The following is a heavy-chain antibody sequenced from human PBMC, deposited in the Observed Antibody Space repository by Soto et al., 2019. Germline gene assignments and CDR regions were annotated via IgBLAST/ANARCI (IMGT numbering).Heavy chain of an antibody. D-gene: IGHD2-15*01. Sequence: PGGSLRLSCAASGFTLSNYAVNWVRQAPGKGLEWVSYISGDSRYTYYGDPVKGRFTISRVNAGNSVYLQMNSLRDEDTAVYYCARIKLVDFFFINVDVYDMDVWGLGTPVTVSS. V-gene: IGHV3-21*01. J-gene: IGHJ6*02. CDR1: GFTLSNYA. CDR3: ARIKLVDFFFINVDVYDMDV. CDR2: ISGDSRYT.